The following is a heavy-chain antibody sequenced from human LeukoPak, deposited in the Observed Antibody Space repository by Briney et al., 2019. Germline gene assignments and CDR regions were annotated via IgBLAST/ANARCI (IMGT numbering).Heavy chain of an antibody. CDR1: GGSFSGYY. J-gene: IGHJ6*03. V-gene: IGHV4-34*01. Sequence: PSETLSLTCAVYGGSFSGYYWNWIRQPPGKGLEWIGEINHSGSTNYNPSLKSRVTISLDTSKNQFSLKLSSVTAADTAVYYCARQLPPNYDYVWGSYRSGGVWYYMDVWGKGTTVTISS. CDR3: ARQLPPNYDYVWGSYRSGGVWYYMDV. CDR2: INHSGST. D-gene: IGHD3-16*02.